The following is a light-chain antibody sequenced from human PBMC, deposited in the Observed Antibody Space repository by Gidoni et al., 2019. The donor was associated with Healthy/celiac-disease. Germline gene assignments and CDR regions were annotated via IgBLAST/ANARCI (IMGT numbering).Light chain of an antibody. J-gene: IGKJ3*01. CDR2: AAF. Sequence: DIQMTQSPSSLPASVGDRVTITCRASQRISSYLNWYQQKPGKDPKLLISAAFSLQIGVPSRFSGRGSGTDFTLTISSLQREDFATYYCQQSYSTPLFTFGHXTKVDIK. CDR3: QQSYSTPLFT. CDR1: QRISSY. V-gene: IGKV1-39*01.